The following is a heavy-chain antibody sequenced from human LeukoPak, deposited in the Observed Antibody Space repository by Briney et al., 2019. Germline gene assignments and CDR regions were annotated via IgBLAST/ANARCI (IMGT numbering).Heavy chain of an antibody. D-gene: IGHD6-13*01. Sequence: SETLSLTCTVSGGSISSYYWSWIRQPAGKGLEWIGRIYTSGSTNYNPSLKSRVTMSVDTSKNQFSLKLSSVTPEDTAVYYCARDRSSSWGDYFDYWGQGTLVTVSS. CDR1: GGSISSYY. CDR2: IYTSGST. V-gene: IGHV4-4*07. CDR3: ARDRSSSWGDYFDY. J-gene: IGHJ4*02.